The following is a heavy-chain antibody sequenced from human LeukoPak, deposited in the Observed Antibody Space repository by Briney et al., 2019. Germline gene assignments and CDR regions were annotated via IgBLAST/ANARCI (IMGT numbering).Heavy chain of an antibody. V-gene: IGHV1-24*01. CDR3: AAPAGITGTYGTDYYGMDV. CDR2: FDPEDGET. Sequence: GSSVKVSCKVSGYTLTELSMHWVRQAPGKGVEWMGCFDPEDGETIYAQKFQGGVTMTEDTSTDTAYMELSSLRTEETAVYYCAAPAGITGTYGTDYYGMDVWGQGTTATVSS. J-gene: IGHJ6*02. CDR1: GYTLTELS. D-gene: IGHD1-7*01.